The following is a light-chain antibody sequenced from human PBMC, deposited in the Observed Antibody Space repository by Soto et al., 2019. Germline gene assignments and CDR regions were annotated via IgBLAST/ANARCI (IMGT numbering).Light chain of an antibody. CDR1: QGISSW. CDR2: AAS. Sequence: DIQMTQSPSSVSASVGDRVTITCRASQGISSWLAWYQQKPGKAPKLLIFAASSVQSGVPSRFSGRAFGTDFTLPISSLQPEDFATYYCQQSNSFPFPSGPGTKVNIK. V-gene: IGKV1-12*01. J-gene: IGKJ3*01. CDR3: QQSNSFPFP.